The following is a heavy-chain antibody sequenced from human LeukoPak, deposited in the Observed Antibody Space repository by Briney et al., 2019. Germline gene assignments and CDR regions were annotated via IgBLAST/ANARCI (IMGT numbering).Heavy chain of an antibody. V-gene: IGHV3-21*01. CDR1: GFPFSSYS. Sequence: GGSLRLSCVAPGFPFSSYSMNWVRQAPGKGLEWVSYISSSSTFIFYADSVKGRFTISRDNAKNSLYLQVNSLRAEDTAVYYCAGAYCGGDCYSGVAFDIWGQGTMVTVSS. CDR3: AGAYCGGDCYSGVAFDI. D-gene: IGHD2-21*02. J-gene: IGHJ3*02. CDR2: ISSSSTFI.